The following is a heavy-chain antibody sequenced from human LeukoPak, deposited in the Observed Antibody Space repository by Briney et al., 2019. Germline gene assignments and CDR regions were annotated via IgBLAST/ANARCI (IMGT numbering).Heavy chain of an antibody. CDR3: TTPRHDYSLH. CDR1: GSISSNAW. V-gene: IGHV3-15*01. Sequence: GGSLRLSCAASGSISSNAWMIWVRQAPGKGLEWVGHIKSKPDGGTPDYAAPVKGRFTISRDDSKNTLYLQMNSLKTEDTAVYYCTTPRHDYSLHWGQGTLVTVSS. J-gene: IGHJ4*02. D-gene: IGHD4-11*01. CDR2: IKSKPDGGTP.